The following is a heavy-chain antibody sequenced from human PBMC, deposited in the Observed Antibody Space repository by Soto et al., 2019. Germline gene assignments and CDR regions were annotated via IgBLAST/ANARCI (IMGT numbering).Heavy chain of an antibody. CDR2: ISARGGSS. Sequence: EVQLLESGGGLVQPGGSLRLACAASGFSFNSYAMVRVRQAPGKGLEWVSVISARGGSSYFADSVKGRFTISRDNSKNVLSLEMNNLRAEDTATSFCAKGSIEYSASVDRWGQGTLVLVSS. V-gene: IGHV3-23*01. J-gene: IGHJ5*02. CDR3: AKGSIEYSASVDR. D-gene: IGHD5-12*01. CDR1: GFSFNSYA.